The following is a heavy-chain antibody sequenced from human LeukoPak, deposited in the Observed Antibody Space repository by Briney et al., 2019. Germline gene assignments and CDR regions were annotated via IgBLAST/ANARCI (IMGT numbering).Heavy chain of an antibody. D-gene: IGHD3-22*01. CDR3: AKDRDYDSSGYYYPDAFDI. CDR2: ISGSGGST. J-gene: IGHJ3*02. CDR1: GFTFSSYA. Sequence: AGGSLRLSCAASGFTFSSYAMSWVRQAPGKGLEWVSAISGSGGSTYYADSVKGRFTISRDNSKNTLYLQMNSLRAEDTAVYYCAKDRDYDSSGYYYPDAFDIWGQGTMVTVSS. V-gene: IGHV3-23*01.